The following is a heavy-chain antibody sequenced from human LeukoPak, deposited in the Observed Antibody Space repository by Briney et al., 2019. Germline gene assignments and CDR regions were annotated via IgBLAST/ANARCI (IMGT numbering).Heavy chain of an antibody. J-gene: IGHJ6*02. V-gene: IGHV1-18*01. D-gene: IGHD6-19*01. CDR2: ISAYNGNT. Sequence: GASVKVSCKASGYTFTSYGVSWVRQAPGQGLEWMGWISAYNGNTNYAQKLQGRVTMTTDTSTSTAYMELRSLRSDDTAVYYCAFHVIPVAGTYYYYGMDVWGQGTTVTVSS. CDR1: GYTFTSYG. CDR3: AFHVIPVAGTYYYYGMDV.